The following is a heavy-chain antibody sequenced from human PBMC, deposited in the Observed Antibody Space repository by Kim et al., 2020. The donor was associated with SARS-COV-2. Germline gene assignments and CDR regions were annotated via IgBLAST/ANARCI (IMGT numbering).Heavy chain of an antibody. CDR2: IFSGGSP. J-gene: IGHJ6*01. Sequence: GGSLRLSCAASGFTVSSNYMSWVRQAPGKGLEWFSVIFSGGSPYYADSVKGSFPISRANSKNTLYLQLNSLGPEAMAFYSCPGDSPFTMIKNGSVMTVWG. CDR3: PGDSPFTMIKNGSVMTV. D-gene: IGHD3-22*01. V-gene: IGHV3-66*01. CDR1: GFTVSSNY.